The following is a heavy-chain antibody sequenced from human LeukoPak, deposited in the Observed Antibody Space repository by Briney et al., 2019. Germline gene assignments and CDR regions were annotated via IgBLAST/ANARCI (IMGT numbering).Heavy chain of an antibody. CDR3: ARNPRPPYTGYSSSWNVDY. D-gene: IGHD6-13*01. Sequence: GGSLRLSCAASGFTVSSNYMNWVRQAPGKGLEWVSSISSSSSYIYYADSVKGRFTISRDNAKNSLYLQMNSLRAEDTAVYYCARNPRPPYTGYSSSWNVDYWGQGTLVTVSS. CDR1: GFTVSSNY. CDR2: ISSSSSYI. V-gene: IGHV3-21*01. J-gene: IGHJ4*02.